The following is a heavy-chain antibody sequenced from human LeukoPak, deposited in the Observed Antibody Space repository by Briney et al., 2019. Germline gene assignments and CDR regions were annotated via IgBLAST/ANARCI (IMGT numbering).Heavy chain of an antibody. V-gene: IGHV1-18*01. Sequence: ASVKVSCKASGDTFTNYGISWVRQAPGQGLEWMGWISAYNGNTHYAQKFQGRVTITRNTSISTAYMELSSLRSEDTAVYYCAREYYYDSSGYYGRTSSDAFDIWGQGTMVTVSS. J-gene: IGHJ3*02. CDR3: AREYYYDSSGYYGRTSSDAFDI. D-gene: IGHD3-22*01. CDR2: ISAYNGNT. CDR1: GDTFTNYG.